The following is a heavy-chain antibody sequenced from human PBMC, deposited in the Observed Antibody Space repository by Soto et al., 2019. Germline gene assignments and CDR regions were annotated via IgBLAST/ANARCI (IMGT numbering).Heavy chain of an antibody. J-gene: IGHJ5*02. V-gene: IGHV3-64*01. D-gene: IGHD2-2*01. CDR1: GFTFSSYA. CDR3: AGGLGYCSSTSCLGPFDP. Sequence: LRLSCAASGFTFSSYAMHWVRQAPGKGLECVSAISSNGGSTYYANSVKGRFTISRDNSKNTLYLQMGSLRAEDMAVYYCAGGLGYCSSTSCLGPFDPWGQGTLVTVSS. CDR2: ISSNGGST.